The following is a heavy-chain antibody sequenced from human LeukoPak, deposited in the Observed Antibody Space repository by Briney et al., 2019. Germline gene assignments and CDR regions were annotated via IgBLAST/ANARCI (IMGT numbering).Heavy chain of an antibody. CDR2: INSDGSTT. Sequence: PGGSLRLSCAASGFTFSSYAMHWVRQAPGKGLVWVSRINSDGSTTSYADSVKGRFTISRDNAKNTLYLQMNSLRAEDTAVYYCARRGAGTGATDYWGQGTLVTVSS. J-gene: IGHJ4*02. CDR1: GFTFSSYA. V-gene: IGHV3-74*01. D-gene: IGHD1-1*01. CDR3: ARRGAGTGATDY.